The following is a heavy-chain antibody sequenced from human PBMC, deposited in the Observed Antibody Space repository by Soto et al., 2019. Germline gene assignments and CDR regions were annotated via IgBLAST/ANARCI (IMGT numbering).Heavy chain of an antibody. Sequence: VQLQESGPGLVKPSQTLSLTCTVSGGSISSGGYYWSWIRQHPGKGLEWIGYIYYSGSTHYNPSLNSLVSISVDTSKNQFSLKLSSVTAADTAVYDCARVLLWFERGMDVWGQGTTVTVSS. CDR1: GGSISSGGYY. D-gene: IGHD3-10*01. CDR3: ARVLLWFERGMDV. CDR2: IYYSGST. J-gene: IGHJ6*02. V-gene: IGHV4-31*01.